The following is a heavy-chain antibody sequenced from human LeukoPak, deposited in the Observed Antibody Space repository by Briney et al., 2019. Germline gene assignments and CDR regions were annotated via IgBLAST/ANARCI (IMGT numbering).Heavy chain of an antibody. CDR1: GFTFSSYS. Sequence: PGGSLRLSCAASGFTFSSYSMNWVRQAPGKGLEWVSYISSSSTIYYADSVKGRFTISRDNAKNSLYLQMNSLRDEDTAVYYCASLNRDSSSSADYWGQGTLVTVSS. J-gene: IGHJ4*02. CDR2: ISSSSTI. V-gene: IGHV3-48*02. CDR3: ASLNRDSSSSADY. D-gene: IGHD6-6*01.